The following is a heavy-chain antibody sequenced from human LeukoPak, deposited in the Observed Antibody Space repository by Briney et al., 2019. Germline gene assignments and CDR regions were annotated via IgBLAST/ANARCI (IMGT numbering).Heavy chain of an antibody. V-gene: IGHV3-7*01. D-gene: IGHD1-7*01. CDR2: IKQDGSEK. CDR1: GFTFSSYW. CDR3: ARDVADWNYPIYYYYMDV. J-gene: IGHJ6*03. Sequence: PGGSLRLSCAASGFTFSSYWMSWVRQAPGKGLEWVANIKQDGSEKYYVDSVKGRFTISRDNAKNSLYLQMNSLRAEDTAVYYCARDVADWNYPIYYYYMDVWGKGTTVTVSS.